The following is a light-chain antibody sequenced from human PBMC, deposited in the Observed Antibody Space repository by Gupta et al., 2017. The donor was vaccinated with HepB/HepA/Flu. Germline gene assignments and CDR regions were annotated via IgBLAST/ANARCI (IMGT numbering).Light chain of an antibody. V-gene: IGKV3-20*01. J-gene: IGKJ1*01. CDR2: DAS. CDR1: QSVSSRR. Sequence: EIVLTQSPGTLSMSPGETATLSCRASQSVSSRRLAWYQQKSGQAPRLLIYDASNRSSGTPHRISGSGSGTDFALTISRLEPEDFAVYYCQQEGSSLKTFGQGTKVEIK. CDR3: QQEGSSLKT.